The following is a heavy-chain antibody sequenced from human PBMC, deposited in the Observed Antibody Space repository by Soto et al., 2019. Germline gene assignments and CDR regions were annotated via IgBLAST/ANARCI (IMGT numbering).Heavy chain of an antibody. J-gene: IGHJ6*02. CDR3: ARVPAGTAYYSYGMDV. V-gene: IGHV4-59*01. Sequence: PSETLSLTSTVSGGSISSYYWSWIRQPPGKGLEWIGYIYYSGSTNYNPSLKSRVTISVDTSENQFSLKLSSVTAADTAVYYCARVPAGTAYYSYGMDVWGQGTTGTVS. CDR1: GGSISSYY. CDR2: IYYSGST.